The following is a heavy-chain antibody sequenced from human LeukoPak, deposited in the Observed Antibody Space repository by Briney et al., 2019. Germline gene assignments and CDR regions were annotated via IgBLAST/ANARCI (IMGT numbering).Heavy chain of an antibody. CDR1: GFTFSSYE. CDR3: ARGRNYDFWCGLFDT. D-gene: IGHD3-3*01. J-gene: IGHJ5*02. V-gene: IGHV3-48*03. Sequence: GGSLRLSCAASGFTFSSYEMNWVRQAPGKGLEWVSYISSSGSTIYYADSVKGRFTISRDNAKNSLYLQMNSLRAEDTAVYYCARGRNYDFWCGLFDTWGQGTLVTVSS. CDR2: ISSSGSTI.